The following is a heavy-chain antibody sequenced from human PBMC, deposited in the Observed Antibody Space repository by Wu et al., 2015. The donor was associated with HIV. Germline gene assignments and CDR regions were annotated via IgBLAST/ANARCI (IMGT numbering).Heavy chain of an antibody. Sequence: QIHLVQSGAEVKKPGAAVTVSCKTSDYSTFRRRTFNWIRQAPGHGLEWMGWISGFNGNTNYAPTFQGRVAMTTDTSTYTAYMEMRDLQSDDTAIYYCATGKQLLTYFYFDFWGQGTLVTVSS. CDR3: ATGKQLLTYFYFDF. CDR1: DYSTFRRRT. CDR2: ISGFNGNT. V-gene: IGHV1-18*01. D-gene: IGHD5-24*01. J-gene: IGHJ4*02.